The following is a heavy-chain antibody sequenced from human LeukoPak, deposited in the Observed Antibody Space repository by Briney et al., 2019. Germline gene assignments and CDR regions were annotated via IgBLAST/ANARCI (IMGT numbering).Heavy chain of an antibody. CDR3: ARESTAGYNSSWYGFRN. J-gene: IGHJ1*01. CDR2: INQDGSEK. CDR1: GFTFSGYW. V-gene: IGHV3-7*01. D-gene: IGHD6-13*01. Sequence: GGSLRLSCAASGFTFSGYWMSWVRTPAGKGLEGVANINQDGSEKYYVDSVKGRFTISRDNAKNSLFLQMGSLRGDDTAVCYCARESTAGYNSSWYGFRNWGQGTLVSVSS.